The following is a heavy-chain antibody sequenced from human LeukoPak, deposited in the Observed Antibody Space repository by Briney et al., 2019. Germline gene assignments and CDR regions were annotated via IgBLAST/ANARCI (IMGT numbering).Heavy chain of an antibody. D-gene: IGHD2-2*01. J-gene: IGHJ4*02. V-gene: IGHV3-23*01. CDR3: ASCSSTSCYAHYFDY. CDR1: GFTFSSYA. CDR2: ISGSGGST. Sequence: PGGSLRLSCAASGFTFSSYAMSWVRQAPGKGLEWVSAISGSGGSTYYADSVKGRFTISRDNSKNTLYLQMNSQRAEDTAVYYCASCSSTSCYAHYFDYWGQGTLVTVSS.